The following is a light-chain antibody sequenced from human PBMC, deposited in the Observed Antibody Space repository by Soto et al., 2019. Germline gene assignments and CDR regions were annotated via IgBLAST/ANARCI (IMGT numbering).Light chain of an antibody. CDR2: AAS. CDR1: QSISSD. Sequence: DIQMTQSPSSLSASVGDRVTITCRASQSISSDLNWYQQKPGKAPKLLIYAASSLQSGVPSRFSGSGSGTDFPLTISRLQPEDFATYYYQQSYSTPRTFGQGTKVEIK. CDR3: QQSYSTPRT. J-gene: IGKJ1*01. V-gene: IGKV1-39*01.